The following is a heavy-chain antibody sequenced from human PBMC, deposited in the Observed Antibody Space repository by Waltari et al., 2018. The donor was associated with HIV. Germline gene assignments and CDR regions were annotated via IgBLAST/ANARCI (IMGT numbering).Heavy chain of an antibody. CDR3: ARHALRVGAAYWNFDL. J-gene: IGHJ2*01. V-gene: IGHV4-39*01. CDR1: CGSVSRSSYS. D-gene: IGHD1-26*01. CDR2: VYYTGGA. Sequence: QLQLQESGPGLVKPSETLSLTCTVACGSVSRSSYSWGWISQPPGKGLEWVEGVYYTGGAYYNPSLKSRVTISVDTSKNQFSLKGTSVTAADTAVYYCARHALRVGAAYWNFDLWGRGTLVTVSS.